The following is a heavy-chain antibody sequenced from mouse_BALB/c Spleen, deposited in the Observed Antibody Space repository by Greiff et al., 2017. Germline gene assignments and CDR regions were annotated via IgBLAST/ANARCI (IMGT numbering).Heavy chain of an antibody. J-gene: IGHJ4*01. CDR3: ARLYRYEAMDY. V-gene: IGHV5-12-1*01. D-gene: IGHD2-14*01. Sequence: DVHLVESGGGLVKPGGSLKLSCAASGFAFSSYDMSWVRQTPEKRLEWVAYISSGGGSTYYPDTVKGRFTISRDNAKNTLYLQMSSLKSEDTAMYYCARLYRYEAMDYWGQGTSVTVSS. CDR1: GFAFSSYD. CDR2: ISSGGGST.